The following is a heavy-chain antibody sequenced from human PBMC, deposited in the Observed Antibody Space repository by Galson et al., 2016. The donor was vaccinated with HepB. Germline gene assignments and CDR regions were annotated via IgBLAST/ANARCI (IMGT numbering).Heavy chain of an antibody. CDR2: ISANGHVT. CDR3: AKDRGYFGSALDY. J-gene: IGHJ4*02. Sequence: SLRLSCAASGGSLDRYTMNWVRQAPGKGLEWVSGISANGHVTHYADSVKGRFTISRDNSENTLYLQMNSLRAEDTALYYCAKDRGYFGSALDYWGQGTLVTVSS. V-gene: IGHV3-23*01. D-gene: IGHD2/OR15-2a*01. CDR1: GGSLDRYT.